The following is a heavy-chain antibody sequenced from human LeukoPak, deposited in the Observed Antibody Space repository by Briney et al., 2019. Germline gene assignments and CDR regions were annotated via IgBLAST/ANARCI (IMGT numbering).Heavy chain of an antibody. J-gene: IGHJ4*02. D-gene: IGHD2-15*01. V-gene: IGHV3-23*01. Sequence: GGSLRHSCAASGFTFSTYGMSWVRQAPGKGLEWVSAISGSGDNTYYADSVKGRFTISRDNSKNTLYLQMNSLRVEDTAVYYCAGRSGPDDYWGQGTLVTVSS. CDR1: GFTFSTYG. CDR2: ISGSGDNT. CDR3: AGRSGPDDY.